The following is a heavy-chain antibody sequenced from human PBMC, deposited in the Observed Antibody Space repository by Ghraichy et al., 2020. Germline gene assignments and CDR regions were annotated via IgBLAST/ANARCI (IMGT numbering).Heavy chain of an antibody. CDR2: MNLDGSEI. V-gene: IGHV3-7*03. CDR3: ARDGGWSAFDY. CDR1: RFTFSESW. D-gene: IGHD1-26*01. J-gene: IGHJ4*02. Sequence: GGSLRLSCAASRFTFSESWMDWVRQAPGKGLEWVASMNLDGSEIYHVDSVRGRFTISRDNARNYLYLQMNSLRAEDTAMYYCARDGGWSAFDYWGQGTLVTVSS.